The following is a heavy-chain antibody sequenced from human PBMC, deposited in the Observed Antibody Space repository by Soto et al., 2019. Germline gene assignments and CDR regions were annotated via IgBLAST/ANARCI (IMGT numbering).Heavy chain of an antibody. CDR2: ISGGGETT. CDR3: AFNSGSGSYYVDY. J-gene: IGHJ4*02. CDR1: GFTFSSDA. D-gene: IGHD3-10*01. Sequence: EVPLLESGGGLVQPGGSLRLSCAASGFTFSSDAMWWVRQAPGKGLECVSAISGGGETTYYADSVKGRFTISRDNSKNTLYLQMNSLRAEDTAVYYCAFNSGSGSYYVDYWGQGTLVTVSS. V-gene: IGHV3-23*01.